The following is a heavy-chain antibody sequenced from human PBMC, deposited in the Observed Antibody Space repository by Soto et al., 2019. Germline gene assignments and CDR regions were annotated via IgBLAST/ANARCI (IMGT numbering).Heavy chain of an antibody. CDR3: ARETYYYDSSGYYGAFDI. V-gene: IGHV1-18*01. CDR2: ISAYNGNT. Sequence: ASVKVSCKASGYTFTSYDINWVRQATGQGLEWMGWISAYNGNTNYAQKLQGRVTMTTDTSTSTAYMELRSLRSDDTAVYYCARETYYYDSSGYYGAFDIWGQGTMVTVSS. J-gene: IGHJ3*02. D-gene: IGHD3-22*01. CDR1: GYTFTSYD.